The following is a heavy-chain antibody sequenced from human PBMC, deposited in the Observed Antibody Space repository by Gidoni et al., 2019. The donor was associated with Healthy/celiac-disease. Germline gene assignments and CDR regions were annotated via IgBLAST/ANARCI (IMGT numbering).Heavy chain of an antibody. CDR1: GGSLSGYY. V-gene: IGHV4-34*01. CDR2: INHSGST. Sequence: QVQLQQWGAGLLKPSETLSLTCAVYGGSLSGYYWSWIRQPPGKGLEWIGEINHSGSTNYNPSLKSRVTISVDTSKNQFSLKLSSVTAADTAVYYCARRAGTDSGVLQQLAYFDYWGQGTLVTVSS. CDR3: ARRAGTDSGVLQQLAYFDY. J-gene: IGHJ4*02. D-gene: IGHD6-13*01.